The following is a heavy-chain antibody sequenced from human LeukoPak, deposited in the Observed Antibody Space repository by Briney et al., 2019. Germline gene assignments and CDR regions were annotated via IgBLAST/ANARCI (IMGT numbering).Heavy chain of an antibody. CDR1: GFTLSSYS. D-gene: IGHD3-10*01. CDR3: ARDKAPMVRGVRKSYGMDV. V-gene: IGHV3-48*04. Sequence: GGSLRLSCAASGFTLSSYSMNWVRQAPGKGLEWVSYISSSSSTIYYADSVKGRFTISRDNAKNSLYLQMNSLRAEDTAVYYCARDKAPMVRGVRKSYGMDVWGQGTTVTVSS. CDR2: ISSSSSTI. J-gene: IGHJ6*02.